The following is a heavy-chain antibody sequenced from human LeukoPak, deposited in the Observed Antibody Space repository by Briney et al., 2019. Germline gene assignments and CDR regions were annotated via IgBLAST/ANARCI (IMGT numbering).Heavy chain of an antibody. D-gene: IGHD3-3*02. V-gene: IGHV4-34*01. CDR3: ARGRIRHGYFQH. CDR2: INHSGST. Sequence: SETLSLTCAVYGESFSGYYWSWIRQPPGKGLEWIGEINHSGSTNYNPSLKSRVTISVDTSKNQFSLKLSSVTAADTAVYYCARGRIRHGYFQHWGQGTLVSVSS. J-gene: IGHJ1*01. CDR1: GESFSGYY.